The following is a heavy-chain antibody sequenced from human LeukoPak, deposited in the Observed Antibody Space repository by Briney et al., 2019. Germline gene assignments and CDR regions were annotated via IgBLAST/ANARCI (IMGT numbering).Heavy chain of an antibody. CDR1: GGSISSYY. V-gene: IGHV4-4*07. Sequence: PSETLSLTCTVSGGSISSYYWSWIRQPAGKGLEWIGRMYSSGNTNLNPSLKSRVTMSRDTSKNQVSLKLISVTAADTAVYYCARDPPSVSGSYHRDDYWGQGTLVTVSS. J-gene: IGHJ4*02. CDR3: ARDPPSVSGSYHRDDY. CDR2: MYSSGNT. D-gene: IGHD1-26*01.